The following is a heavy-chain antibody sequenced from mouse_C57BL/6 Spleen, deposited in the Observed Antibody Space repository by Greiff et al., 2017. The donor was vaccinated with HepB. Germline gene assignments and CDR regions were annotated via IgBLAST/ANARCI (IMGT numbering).Heavy chain of an antibody. V-gene: IGHV1-50*01. CDR1: GYTFTSYW. CDR3: ARVGVMDGY. J-gene: IGHJ3*02. CDR2: IDPSDSYT. D-gene: IGHD2-3*01. Sequence: QVQLQQPGAELVKPGASVKLSCKASGYTFTSYWMQWVKQRPGQGLEWIGEIDPSDSYTNYNQKFKGKATLTVDTSSSTAYMQLSSLTSEDSAVYYCARVGVMDGYWGQGTLVTVSA.